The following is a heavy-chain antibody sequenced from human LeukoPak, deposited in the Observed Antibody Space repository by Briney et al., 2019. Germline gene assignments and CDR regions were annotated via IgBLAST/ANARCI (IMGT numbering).Heavy chain of an antibody. CDR2: INTDGTVT. CDR3: VTKQGLAPPPVS. J-gene: IGHJ1*01. CDR1: GFTFSKYW. D-gene: IGHD6-19*01. Sequence: PGGSLRLSCAASGFTFSKYWMRWVRHAPGKGLESVSRINTDGTVTTYADSVKGRFTVSRDNADNTMFLQMNRVRDEDTAVSYCVTKQGLAPPPVSWGEGSPVTVSS. V-gene: IGHV3-74*01.